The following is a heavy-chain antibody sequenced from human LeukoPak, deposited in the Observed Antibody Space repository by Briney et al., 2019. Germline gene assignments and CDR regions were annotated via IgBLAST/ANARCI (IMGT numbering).Heavy chain of an antibody. J-gene: IGHJ3*02. CDR1: GGSISSYY. CDR2: IYTSGST. V-gene: IGHV4-4*07. Sequence: PSETLSLTCTVSGGSISSYYWSWIRQPAGKGLEWIGRIYTSGSTKYNPSLKSRVTMSVDTYKNQFSLKLSSVTAADTAVYYCARVRSGWNHDAFDIWGEGTMVTVSS. D-gene: IGHD6-19*01. CDR3: ARVRSGWNHDAFDI.